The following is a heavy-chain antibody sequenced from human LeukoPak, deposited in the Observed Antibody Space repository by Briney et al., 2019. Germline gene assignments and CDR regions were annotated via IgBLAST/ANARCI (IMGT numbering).Heavy chain of an antibody. CDR2: IYYSGTT. Sequence: SETLSLTCNVSGDSIGSSSFYWGWIRQPPGKGLEWIGSIYYSGTTYYNPSLKSRVSMSVDTSENHFSLKLASVTAADTAMYYCARDPTYYYMDVWGKGTTVTVSS. J-gene: IGHJ6*03. CDR1: GDSIGSSSFY. V-gene: IGHV4-39*07. CDR3: ARDPTYYYMDV.